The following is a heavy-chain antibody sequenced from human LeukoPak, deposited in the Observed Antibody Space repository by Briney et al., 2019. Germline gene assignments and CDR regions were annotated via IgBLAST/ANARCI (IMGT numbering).Heavy chain of an antibody. CDR3: ARVGYSSSSGARL. V-gene: IGHV1-2*02. J-gene: IGHJ4*02. CDR2: INPNSGGT. CDR1: GYTFTVYY. Sequence: GASVKVSCKASGYTFTVYYMHWVRQAPGQGLEWMGWINPNSGGTNYAQKFQGRVTMTRDTSIGTVYMELSRLRSDDTAVYYCARVGYSSSSGARLWGQGTLVTVSS. D-gene: IGHD6-6*01.